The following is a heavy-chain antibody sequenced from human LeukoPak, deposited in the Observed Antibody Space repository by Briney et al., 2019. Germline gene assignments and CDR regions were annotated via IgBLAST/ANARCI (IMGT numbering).Heavy chain of an antibody. CDR2: IKQDGSDN. J-gene: IGHJ4*02. Sequence: GGSLSLSCAASGFTFSSYWMTWVRQAPGKGLEWVANIKQDGSDNYYVSSVKGRLTIASTNAKNSLYLQMTILTAKDTTVYYCARGRYFFDYWGQGTLVSVSS. V-gene: IGHV3-7*04. CDR1: GFTFSSYW. CDR3: ARGRYFFDY.